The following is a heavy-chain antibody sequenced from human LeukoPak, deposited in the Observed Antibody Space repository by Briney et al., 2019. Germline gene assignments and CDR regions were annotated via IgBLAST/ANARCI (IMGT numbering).Heavy chain of an antibody. J-gene: IGHJ6*03. CDR1: GYTFTSYY. V-gene: IGHV1-46*03. CDR2: INPSGGST. D-gene: IGHD3-3*01. Sequence: ASVKVSCKASGYTFTSYYMHWVRQAPRQGLEWMGIINPSGGSTSYAQKFQGRVTMTRDTSTSTVYMELSSLRSEDTAVYYCARENTYYDFWSGYIYYYYYMDVWGKGTTVTVSS. CDR3: ARENTYYDFWSGYIYYYYYMDV.